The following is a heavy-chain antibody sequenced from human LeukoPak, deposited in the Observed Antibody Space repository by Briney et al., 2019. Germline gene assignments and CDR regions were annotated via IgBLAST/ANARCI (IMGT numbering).Heavy chain of an antibody. CDR3: ARSPSYDFWSGSNIRHVDY. D-gene: IGHD3-3*01. Sequence: ASVKVSCTASGYTFTGYYMHWVRQAPGQGLEGMGWINPNSGGTNYAKKFQGGVTMTRDTSISTAYMELSRLRADDTAVYYCARSPSYDFWSGSNIRHVDYWGQGTLVTVSS. V-gene: IGHV1-2*02. CDR2: INPNSGGT. CDR1: GYTFTGYY. J-gene: IGHJ4*02.